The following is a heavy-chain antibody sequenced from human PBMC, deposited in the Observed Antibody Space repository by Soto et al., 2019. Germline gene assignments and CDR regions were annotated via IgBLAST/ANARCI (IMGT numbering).Heavy chain of an antibody. J-gene: IGHJ4*02. V-gene: IGHV3-7*01. CDR1: GFTFSRYW. CDR2: INQDVSQK. Sequence: GGSLRLSCAASGFTFSRYWRTWVRQDPGKGLEWVANINQDVSQKLYVDSVRGRFTISRDDAKNSVYLQMNNLRADDTAVYYCAKIGYNDWDFDYWGQGTLVTVSS. D-gene: IGHD3-22*01. CDR3: AKIGYNDWDFDY.